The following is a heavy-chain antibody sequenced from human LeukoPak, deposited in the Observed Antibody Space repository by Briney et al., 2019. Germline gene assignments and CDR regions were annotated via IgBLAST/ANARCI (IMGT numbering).Heavy chain of an antibody. Sequence: GESLKISCKGSGYSFINYWIGWVRQMPGKGLEWMGIIYPSDSDTKYSPSFQGQVTISADKSITTAHLQWSSLKASDTAVYYCARLWGGLSYFDYWGQGTLVTVSS. V-gene: IGHV5-51*01. CDR3: ARLWGGLSYFDY. J-gene: IGHJ4*02. CDR2: IYPSDSDT. CDR1: GYSFINYW. D-gene: IGHD2-15*01.